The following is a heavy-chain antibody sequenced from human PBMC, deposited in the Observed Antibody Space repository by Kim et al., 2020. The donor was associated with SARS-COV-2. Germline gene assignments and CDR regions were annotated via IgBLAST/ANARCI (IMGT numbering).Heavy chain of an antibody. V-gene: IGHV3-33*01. CDR3: ARGAQQLVPYYYYYYGLDV. CDR1: GFTFSSYG. D-gene: IGHD6-13*01. CDR2: IWYDGSNK. J-gene: IGHJ6*02. Sequence: GGSLRLSCAASGFTFSSYGMHWVRQAPGKGLEWVAVIWYDGSNKYYADSVKGRFTISRDNDKNTLYLQMNSLRAEDTAVYYCARGAQQLVPYYYYYYGLDVWGQGTTVTVSS.